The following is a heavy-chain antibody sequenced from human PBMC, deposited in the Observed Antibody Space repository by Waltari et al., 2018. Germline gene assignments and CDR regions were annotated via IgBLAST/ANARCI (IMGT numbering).Heavy chain of an antibody. V-gene: IGHV4-38-2*01. CDR1: GYSISSGYY. CDR2: IYHSGST. CDR3: ASTLRALGPSSSWLYYFDY. Sequence: QVQLQESGPGLVKPSETLSLTCAVSGYSISSGYYWGWIRQPPGKGLEWIGSIYHSGSTYYNPSLKSRVTISVDTSKNQFSLKLSSVTAADTAVYYCASTLRALGPSSSWLYYFDYWGQGTLVTVSS. J-gene: IGHJ4*02. D-gene: IGHD6-13*01.